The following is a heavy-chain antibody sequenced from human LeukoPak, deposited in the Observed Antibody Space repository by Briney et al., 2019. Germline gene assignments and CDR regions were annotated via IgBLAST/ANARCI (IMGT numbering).Heavy chain of an antibody. J-gene: IGHJ4*02. D-gene: IGHD5-18*01. CDR1: GYTFTSYG. CDR3: ARGYEELWPDY. V-gene: IGHV1-18*01. Sequence: ASVKVSCKASGYTFTSYGISWVRQAPGQGLEWMGWISAYSGDANYAQKFQGRVTITADESTSTAYMELSSLRSEDTAVYYCARGYEELWPDYWGQRTLVTVSS. CDR2: ISAYSGDA.